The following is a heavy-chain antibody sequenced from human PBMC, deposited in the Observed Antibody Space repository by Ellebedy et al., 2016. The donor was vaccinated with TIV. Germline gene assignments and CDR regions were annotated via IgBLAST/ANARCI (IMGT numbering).Heavy chain of an antibody. J-gene: IGHJ6*02. V-gene: IGHV3-30*18. CDR3: AKDGMSGSYYGDYYGLDV. D-gene: IGHD1-26*01. CDR2: ISYDGSNK. CDR1: GFRFSTYG. Sequence: PGGSLRLSCGASGFRFSTYGIHWVRQAPGKGLEYVAGISYDGSNKYYADVVKGRFIISRDNSNNTVYLQMNSLRAEDTSVYFCAKDGMSGSYYGDYYGLDVWGHGTTVTVSS.